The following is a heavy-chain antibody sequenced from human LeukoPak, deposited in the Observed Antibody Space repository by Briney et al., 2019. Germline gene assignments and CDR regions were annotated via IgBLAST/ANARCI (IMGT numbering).Heavy chain of an antibody. CDR3: ASLDSSGYSYFNY. Sequence: SQTLSLTCAVSGGSISSGGYSWSWIRQPPGKGLEWIGYIYHSGSTYYNPSLKSRVTILVDRSKNQFSLKLSSVTAADTAVYYCASLDSSGYSYFNYWGQGTLVTVSS. CDR2: IYHSGST. CDR1: GGSISSGGYS. J-gene: IGHJ4*02. D-gene: IGHD3-22*01. V-gene: IGHV4-30-2*01.